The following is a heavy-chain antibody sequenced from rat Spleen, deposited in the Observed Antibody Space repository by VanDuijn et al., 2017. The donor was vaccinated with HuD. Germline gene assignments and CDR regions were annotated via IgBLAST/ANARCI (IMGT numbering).Heavy chain of an antibody. CDR2: INYDATST. D-gene: IGHD1-2*01. V-gene: IGHV5-29*01. J-gene: IGHJ3*01. Sequence: EVQLVESGGGLVQPGRSLKISCAVSGLTFSNYGMAWVRQAPTKGLEWVATINYDATSTHYRDSVKGRFTISRDNSKSTLFLQMDSLRSEDTATYYCTRLGIAAIGNWLTYWGQGTLVTVSS. CDR3: TRLGIAAIGNWLTY. CDR1: GLTFSNYG.